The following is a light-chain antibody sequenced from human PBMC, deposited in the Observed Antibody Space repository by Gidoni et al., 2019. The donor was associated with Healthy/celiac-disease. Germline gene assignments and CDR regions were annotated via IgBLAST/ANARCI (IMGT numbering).Light chain of an antibody. CDR3: QQYYSTQTYT. CDR2: AAS. J-gene: IGKJ2*01. Sequence: DIQMTQSPSSLSASVGDRVTITCRASQGISNSLAWYQQKPGKAPKLLLNAASRLESGVPSRFSGSGSGTDYTLTISSLQPEDFATYYCQQYYSTQTYTFGQGTKLEIK. V-gene: IGKV1-NL1*01. CDR1: QGISNS.